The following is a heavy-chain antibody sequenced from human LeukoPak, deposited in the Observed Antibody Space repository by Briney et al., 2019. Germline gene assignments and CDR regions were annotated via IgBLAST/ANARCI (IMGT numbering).Heavy chain of an antibody. V-gene: IGHV3-23*01. CDR1: GFTFSSYA. Sequence: GGSLRLSCAASGFTFSSYAMSWVRQAPGKGLEWVSAISGSGGSTYYADSVKGRFTISRDNSKNTLYLQMNSLRAEDTAVYYCAKDTYYGFRQASGYYFDYWGHGTLVTVSS. D-gene: IGHD3-10*01. J-gene: IGHJ4*01. CDR2: ISGSGGST. CDR3: AKDTYYGFRQASGYYFDY.